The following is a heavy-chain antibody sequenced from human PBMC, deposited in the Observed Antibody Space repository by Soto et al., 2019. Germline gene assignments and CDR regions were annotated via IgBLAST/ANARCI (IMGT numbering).Heavy chain of an antibody. Sequence: EVQLLESGGGLVQPGGSLKLSCAASGFAFNVYAMSWVRQAPGKGLEWVATIRVGGGQTFLADSVKGRFTVSRDNSKSTLHLQMNSLRVEDTAICYCALIKTSLGGFANEADWGQGTAVTVSS. V-gene: IGHV3-23*01. CDR1: GFAFNVYA. CDR2: IRVGGGQT. D-gene: IGHD3-10*01. CDR3: ALIKTSLGGFANEAD. J-gene: IGHJ3*01.